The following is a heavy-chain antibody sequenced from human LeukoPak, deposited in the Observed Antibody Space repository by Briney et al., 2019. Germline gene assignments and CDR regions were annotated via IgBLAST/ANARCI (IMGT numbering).Heavy chain of an antibody. V-gene: IGHV4-34*01. CDR3: AGYVTAAGTSDY. Sequence: PSETLSLTCAVYGGSFSGYYWSWIRQPPGKGLEWIGEINHSGSTNYNPSLKSRVTISVDTSKNQFSLKLSSVTAADTAVYYCAGYVTAAGTSDYWGQGTLVTVSS. CDR2: INHSGST. D-gene: IGHD6-13*01. CDR1: GGSFSGYY. J-gene: IGHJ4*02.